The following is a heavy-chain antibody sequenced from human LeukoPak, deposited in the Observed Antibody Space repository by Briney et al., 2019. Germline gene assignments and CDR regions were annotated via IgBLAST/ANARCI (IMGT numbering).Heavy chain of an antibody. CDR1: GFTFSDYY. CDR2: ISSSGSTI. CDR3: ARARVVIIAASKTYYMDV. Sequence: GGSLRLSCAASGFTFSDYYMSWIRQAPGKGLEWVSYISSSGSTINYADSVKGRFTISRDNAKNSLYLQMNSLRAEDTAVYYCARARVVIIAASKTYYMDVWGKGTTVTVSS. J-gene: IGHJ6*03. D-gene: IGHD3-3*01. V-gene: IGHV3-11*04.